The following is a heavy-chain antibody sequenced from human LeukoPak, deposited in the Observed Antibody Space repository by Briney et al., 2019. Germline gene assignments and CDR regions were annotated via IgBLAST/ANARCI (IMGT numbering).Heavy chain of an antibody. D-gene: IGHD3-10*01. CDR2: ISSSSSYI. J-gene: IGHJ3*02. Sequence: GGSLRLSCAASGFTFSSYWMSWVRQAPGKGLEWVSSISSSSSYIYYADSVKGRFTISRDNAKNSLYLQMNSLRAEDTAVYYCARASGWGNAFDIWGQGTMVTVSS. V-gene: IGHV3-21*01. CDR1: GFTFSSYW. CDR3: ARASGWGNAFDI.